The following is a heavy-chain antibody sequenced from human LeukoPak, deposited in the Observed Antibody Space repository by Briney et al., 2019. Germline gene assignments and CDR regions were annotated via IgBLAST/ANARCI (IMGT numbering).Heavy chain of an antibody. D-gene: IGHD1-1*01. V-gene: IGHV4-39*07. CDR1: GGSISSYY. CDR3: ARDNYLESFDY. CDR2: IYYSGST. J-gene: IGHJ4*02. Sequence: PSETLSLTCTVSGGSISSYYWGWIRQPPGKGLEWIGSIYYSGSTYYNPSLKSRVTISVDTSKNQFSLKLSSVTAADTAVYNCARDNYLESFDYWGQGTLVTVSS.